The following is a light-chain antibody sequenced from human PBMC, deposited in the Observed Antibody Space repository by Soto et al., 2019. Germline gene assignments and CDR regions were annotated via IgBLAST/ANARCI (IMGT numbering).Light chain of an antibody. Sequence: DIQMTQSPSTLSASVGDRVTITCRASQSITNRLAWYQQKPGKAPKVLIYDASSLESGVPSRFSGSGYGTEFILTIRSLQDDDVAPYRCQHFGGMWTFVQGNKVEVK. V-gene: IGKV1-5*01. CDR3: QHFGGMWT. J-gene: IGKJ1*01. CDR1: QSITNR. CDR2: DAS.